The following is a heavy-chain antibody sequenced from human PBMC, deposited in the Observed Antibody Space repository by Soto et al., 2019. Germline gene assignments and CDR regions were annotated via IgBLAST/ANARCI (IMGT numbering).Heavy chain of an antibody. CDR3: ARISPTFYDSSGYYYGYYFDY. J-gene: IGHJ4*02. V-gene: IGHV2-70*01. Sequence: SGPTLVNPTQTLTLTCTFSGFSLSTSGMCVSWIRQPPGKALEWLALIAWDDDKYYSTSLKTRLTISKDTSKNQVVLTMTNMDPVDTATYYCARISPTFYDSSGYYYGYYFDYWGQGTLVTVSS. CDR1: GFSLSTSGMC. CDR2: IAWDDDK. D-gene: IGHD3-22*01.